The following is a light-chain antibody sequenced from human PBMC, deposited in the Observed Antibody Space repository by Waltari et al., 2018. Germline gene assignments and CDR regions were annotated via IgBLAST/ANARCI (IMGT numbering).Light chain of an antibody. CDR1: QSVLYRSNNKNY. Sequence: DIVMTQSPDSLAVSLGERATINCKSSQSVLYRSNNKNYLAWYQQKSGQPPKLLIYWASTRESGVPDRFSGSGSATHFTLTISSLQAADVAVYYCQQYYSTPWTFGPGTKVEIK. V-gene: IGKV4-1*01. CDR3: QQYYSTPWT. J-gene: IGKJ1*01. CDR2: WAS.